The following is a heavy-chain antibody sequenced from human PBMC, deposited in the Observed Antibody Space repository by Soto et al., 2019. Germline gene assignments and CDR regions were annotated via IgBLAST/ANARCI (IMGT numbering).Heavy chain of an antibody. Sequence: GGSLGLSCAASGFTFSSYGMHWVRQAPGKGLEWVAVISYDGSNKYYADSVKGRFTISRDNSKNTLYLQMNSLRAEDTAVYYCAKGEVIKDYYYGMDVWAQGTTVTVSS. D-gene: IGHD1-26*01. J-gene: IGHJ6*02. V-gene: IGHV3-30*18. CDR3: AKGEVIKDYYYGMDV. CDR1: GFTFSSYG. CDR2: ISYDGSNK.